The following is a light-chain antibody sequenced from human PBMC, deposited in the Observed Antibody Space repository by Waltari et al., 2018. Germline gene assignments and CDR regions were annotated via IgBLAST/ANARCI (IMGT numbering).Light chain of an antibody. V-gene: IGKV3-15*01. Sequence: EIVLTQSPVTLSLSPGERATLSCRASQSVRSDFLAWYQQKPGQAPRLLIYGVSPRAAGLAARFSGSGSGTEFTLIISRLHAEDAAVYFCQQYSTWPLTFGGGTKVQIK. CDR2: GVS. J-gene: IGKJ4*01. CDR1: QSVRSD. CDR3: QQYSTWPLT.